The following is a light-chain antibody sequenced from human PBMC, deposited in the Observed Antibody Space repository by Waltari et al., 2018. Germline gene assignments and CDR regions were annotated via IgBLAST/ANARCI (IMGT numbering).Light chain of an antibody. CDR2: LGS. Sequence: DIMMTQTPLPLPVTPGEPASNTCSASPSLLHSNRYNFLDWYLQKPGQSPQVLIYLGSNRASGVPDRFSGSGSGTDFTLKISRVEADDVGVYYCMQALETPYTFGQGTKLEIK. V-gene: IGKV2-28*01. J-gene: IGKJ2*01. CDR3: MQALETPYT. CDR1: PSLLHSNRYNF.